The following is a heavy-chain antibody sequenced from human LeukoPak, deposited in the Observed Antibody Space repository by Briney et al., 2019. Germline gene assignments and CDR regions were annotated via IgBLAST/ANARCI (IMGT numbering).Heavy chain of an antibody. CDR3: VREGGSGWYSGWFDP. J-gene: IGHJ5*02. CDR1: RFTFSSYG. CDR2: ISSSGGST. V-gene: IGHV3-23*01. Sequence: GGSLRLSCAASRFTFSSYGMSWVRQAPRKGLEWVSGISSSGGSTYYADSVKGRFTISRDNAENSLHLQMNSLRAEDTAVYYCVREGGSGWYSGWFDPWGQGTLVTVSS. D-gene: IGHD6-19*01.